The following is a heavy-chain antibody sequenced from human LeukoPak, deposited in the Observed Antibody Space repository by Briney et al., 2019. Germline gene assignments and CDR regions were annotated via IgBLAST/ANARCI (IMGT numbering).Heavy chain of an antibody. J-gene: IGHJ5*02. D-gene: IGHD2-15*01. Sequence: SETLSLTCAVYGGSFSGYYWSWIRQPPGKGLEWIGEINHSGSTNYNPSLKSRVTISVDTSKNQFSLKLSSVTAADTAVYYCARAGRRLYCSGGSCYINWFDPWGQGTLVTVSS. CDR1: GGSFSGYY. CDR3: ARAGRRLYCSGGSCYINWFDP. V-gene: IGHV4-34*01. CDR2: INHSGST.